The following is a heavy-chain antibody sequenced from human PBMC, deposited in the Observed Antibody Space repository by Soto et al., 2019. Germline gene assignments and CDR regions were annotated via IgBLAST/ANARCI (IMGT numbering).Heavy chain of an antibody. V-gene: IGHV1-2*02. J-gene: IGHJ1*01. CDR2: INPNSGGT. D-gene: IGHD3-10*01. CDR3: ARGLVPLWFGELSPPAEYFQH. CDR1: GYTFTGYY. Sequence: ASVKVSCKASGYTFTGYYMHWVRQAPGQGLEWMGWINPNSGGTNYAQKFQGRVTMTRDTSISTAYMELSRLRSDDTAVYYCARGLVPLWFGELSPPAEYFQHWGQGTLVTVSS.